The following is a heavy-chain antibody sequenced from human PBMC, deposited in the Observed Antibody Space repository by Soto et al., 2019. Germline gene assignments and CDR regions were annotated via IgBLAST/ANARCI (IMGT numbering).Heavy chain of an antibody. V-gene: IGHV3-66*01. Sequence: PGGSLRLSCAASGFTVSSNYMSWVRQAPGKGLEWVSVIYSGGSTYYADSVKGRFTISRDNSKNTLYLQMNSLRAEDTAVYYCARVAARPGYYYYYYMDVWGKGTTVTVSS. D-gene: IGHD6-6*01. CDR2: IYSGGST. J-gene: IGHJ6*03. CDR1: GFTVSSNY. CDR3: ARVAARPGYYYYYYMDV.